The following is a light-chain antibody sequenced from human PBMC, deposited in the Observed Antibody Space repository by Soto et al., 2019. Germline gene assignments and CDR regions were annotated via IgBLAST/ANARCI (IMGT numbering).Light chain of an antibody. CDR2: DVT. CDR3: SSYTSSSTYV. V-gene: IGLV2-18*02. CDR1: SSDVGNSNG. J-gene: IGLJ1*01. Sequence: QSALTQPPSVSGSPGQSVAISCTGTSSDVGNSNGVSWYQQAPGTAPKLMIYDVTHRPSGVPDRFSGSKSGNTASLTISGLQAEDEADYYCSSYTSSSTYVFGTGTKLTVL.